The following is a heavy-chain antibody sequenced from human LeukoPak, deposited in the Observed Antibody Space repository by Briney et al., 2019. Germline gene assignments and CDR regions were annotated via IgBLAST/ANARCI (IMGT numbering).Heavy chain of an antibody. CDR3: ASSKGVAGTFSSYYYYYMDV. CDR2: IIPIFGTA. J-gene: IGHJ6*03. Sequence: SVKVSCKASGYTFTGYYMHWVRQAPGQGLEWMGGIIPIFGTANYAQKFQGRVTITTDESTSTAYMELSSLRSEDTAVYYCASSKGVAGTFSSYYYYYMDVWGKGTTVTVSS. D-gene: IGHD6-19*01. CDR1: GYTFTGYY. V-gene: IGHV1-69*05.